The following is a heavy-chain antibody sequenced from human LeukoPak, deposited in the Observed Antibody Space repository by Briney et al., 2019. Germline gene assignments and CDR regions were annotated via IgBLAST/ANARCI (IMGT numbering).Heavy chain of an antibody. CDR3: AKDSGDYPSRYFDF. CDR1: GFTFNRCA. V-gene: IGHV3-23*01. CDR2: ISGRGDQT. Sequence: GGSLRLSCAASGFTFNRCAMSWVRQAPGKGLEWVSAISGRGDQTYYADSVKGRFTVSRDNSKNTLYLQMNTLRADDTAIYYCAKDSGDYPSRYFDFWGRGTPVTVSS. J-gene: IGHJ2*01. D-gene: IGHD2-21*02.